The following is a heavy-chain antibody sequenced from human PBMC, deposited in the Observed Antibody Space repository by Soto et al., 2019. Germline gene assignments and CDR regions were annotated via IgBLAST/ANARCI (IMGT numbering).Heavy chain of an antibody. CDR2: ISSNGENT. D-gene: IGHD6-13*01. CDR3: VSWVSAHFDS. Sequence: VGSLRLSCAASRFTSGYHAMNCVRQAPGKGLEWVSTISSNGENTHYADSVKGRFIISSDNSSNTVALQMNSLRVEDTAIYYCVSWVSAHFDSWGQGTLVTVSS. CDR1: RFTSGYHA. V-gene: IGHV3-23*01. J-gene: IGHJ4*01.